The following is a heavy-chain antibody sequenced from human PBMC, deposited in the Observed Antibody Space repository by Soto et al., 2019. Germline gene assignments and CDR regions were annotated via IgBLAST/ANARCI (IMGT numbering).Heavy chain of an antibody. D-gene: IGHD3-22*01. J-gene: IGHJ4*02. V-gene: IGHV3-30*18. CDR2: ISYDGSNK. CDR3: AKDRGYYLIDY. CDR1: GFTFSSYG. Sequence: GESLKISCAASGFTFSSYGMHWVRQAPGKGLEWVAVISYDGSNKYYADSVKGRFTISRDNSKNTLYLQMNSLRAEDTAVYYCAKDRGYYLIDYWGQGTLVTVSS.